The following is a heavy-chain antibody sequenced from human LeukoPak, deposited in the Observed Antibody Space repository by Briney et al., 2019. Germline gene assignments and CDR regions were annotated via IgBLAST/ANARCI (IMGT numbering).Heavy chain of an antibody. CDR2: ISYSGST. CDR1: GGSISSHY. Sequence: SETLSLSCTVSGGSISSHYWSWIRQPPGKGLEWIGYISYSGSTNYNPSLKSRVNISVDTSKNQFSLKLSSVTAADTAVYYCTRDDYGVYFDYWGQGTLVTVSS. D-gene: IGHD4-17*01. V-gene: IGHV4-59*08. J-gene: IGHJ4*02. CDR3: TRDDYGVYFDY.